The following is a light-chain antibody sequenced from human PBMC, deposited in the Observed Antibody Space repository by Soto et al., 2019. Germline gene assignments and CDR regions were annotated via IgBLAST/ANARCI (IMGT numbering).Light chain of an antibody. CDR1: QSMTIW. V-gene: IGKV1-5*03. J-gene: IGKJ3*01. CDR3: QQYNSYPFT. CDR2: KAS. Sequence: DIQMTQSPSTLSASVADRVTITCRASQSMTIWLAWYQQKPGKAPKLLIYKASSIESGVPSRFSGSGSGTEFTLTISRLQPDDFATYYCQQYNSYPFTFGPGTKVDIK.